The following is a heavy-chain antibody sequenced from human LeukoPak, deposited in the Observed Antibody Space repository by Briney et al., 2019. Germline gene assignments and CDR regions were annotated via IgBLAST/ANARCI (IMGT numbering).Heavy chain of an antibody. Sequence: GGSLRLSCVASGVTLSNYAMSWVRQAPGKGLEWVSAISGSGGSTYYADSVKGRLTISRDNSKNTLYLQMNSLRAEDTAVYYCAKASFPSGSYYFDYWGQGTLVTVSS. D-gene: IGHD1-26*01. J-gene: IGHJ4*02. CDR3: AKASFPSGSYYFDY. CDR1: GVTLSNYA. CDR2: ISGSGGST. V-gene: IGHV3-23*01.